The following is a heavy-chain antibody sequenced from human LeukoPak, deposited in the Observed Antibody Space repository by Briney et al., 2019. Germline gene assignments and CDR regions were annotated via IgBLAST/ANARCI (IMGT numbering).Heavy chain of an antibody. Sequence: ASVKVSCKASGYTFTGYYMHWVRQAPGQGLEWMGWINPNSGGTNYAQKFQGRVTMTRDTSISTVYMELSRLTSDDTAVYYCAREGELNAFDIWGQGTMVSVSS. V-gene: IGHV1-2*02. D-gene: IGHD1-7*01. J-gene: IGHJ3*02. CDR2: INPNSGGT. CDR3: AREGELNAFDI. CDR1: GYTFTGYY.